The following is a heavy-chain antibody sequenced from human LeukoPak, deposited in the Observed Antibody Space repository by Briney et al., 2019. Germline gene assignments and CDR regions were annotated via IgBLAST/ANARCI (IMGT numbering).Heavy chain of an antibody. CDR1: GFTFSSYV. V-gene: IGHV3-48*04. Sequence: GGSLRLSCAASGFTFSSYVMSWVRQAPGKGLEWVSYISSSGSTTYYADSVKGRFTISRDNAKNSPYLQMNSLRAEDTAVYYCARSDFWSGHFDYWGQGTLVTVSS. D-gene: IGHD3-3*01. J-gene: IGHJ4*02. CDR2: ISSSGSTT. CDR3: ARSDFWSGHFDY.